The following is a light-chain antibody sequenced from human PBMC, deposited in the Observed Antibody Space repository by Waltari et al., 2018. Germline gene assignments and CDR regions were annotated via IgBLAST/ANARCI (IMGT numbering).Light chain of an antibody. CDR3: QHYVRLPVT. CDR1: QSVSRS. V-gene: IGKV3-20*01. J-gene: IGKJ1*01. CDR2: GAS. Sequence: PGTLSLFPGERATLSCRASQSVSRSLAWYQQKPGQAPRLLIYGASSRATGVPDRFSGSGSGTDFSLTISRLEPEDFAVYYCQHYVRLPVTFGQGTKVEIK.